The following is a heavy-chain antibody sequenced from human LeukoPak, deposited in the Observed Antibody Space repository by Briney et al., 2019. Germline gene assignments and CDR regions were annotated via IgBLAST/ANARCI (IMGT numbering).Heavy chain of an antibody. D-gene: IGHD5-18*01. CDR1: GFSFSSYGM. V-gene: IGHV4-4*02. CDR2: IYHSGST. Sequence: SGGSLRLSCAASGFSFSSYGMTWVRQPPGKGLEWIGEIYHSGSTNYNPSLKSRVTISVDKSKNQFSLKLSSVTAADTAVYYCARERSATAMAYFDYWGQGTLVTVSS. CDR3: ARERSATAMAYFDY. J-gene: IGHJ4*02.